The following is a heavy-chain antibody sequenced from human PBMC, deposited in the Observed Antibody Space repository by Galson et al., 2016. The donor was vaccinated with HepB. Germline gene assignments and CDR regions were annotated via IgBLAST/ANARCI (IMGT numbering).Heavy chain of an antibody. V-gene: IGHV1-46*01. Sequence: SVKVSCKASGYTFTSYYMHWVRQAPGQGLEWMGIINPSGGSISYAQKFQDRVTMTRDTSTSTVYMELSSLRSEDTAMYYCARDADPTYYYGSGSYSGLDYWGQGTPVTVSS. J-gene: IGHJ4*02. CDR2: INPSGGSI. CDR1: GYTFTSYY. CDR3: ARDADPTYYYGSGSYSGLDY. D-gene: IGHD3-10*01.